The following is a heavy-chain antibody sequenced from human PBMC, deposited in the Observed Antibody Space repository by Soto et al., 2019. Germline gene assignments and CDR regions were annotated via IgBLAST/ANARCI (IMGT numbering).Heavy chain of an antibody. CDR1: GLNVSRYY. CDR2: IYSGGRT. J-gene: IGHJ6*03. V-gene: IGHV3-66*01. D-gene: IGHD6-6*01. Sequence: GGSLILSCAASGLNVSRYYMAWVRMAPGRGLEWVSFIYSGGRTSDADSVKGRFTISKDNSKNTLSLQMNSLRAEDTAVYYCAREYSSSSGIYYYYYMDVWGKGTTVTVSS. CDR3: AREYSSSSGIYYYYYMDV.